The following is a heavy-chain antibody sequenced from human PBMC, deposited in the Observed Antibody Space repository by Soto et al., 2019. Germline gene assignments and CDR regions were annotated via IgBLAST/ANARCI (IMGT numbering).Heavy chain of an antibody. CDR1: GFTFSTYW. V-gene: IGHV3-7*05. CDR2: IKQDGSVK. D-gene: IGHD5-12*01. CDR3: VRGVMTITP. J-gene: IGHJ5*02. Sequence: GGSLRLSCAASGFTFSTYWMTWVRQAPGKGLEWVANIKQDGSVKYYVDSVKGRFIISRDNAKNSLYLQMNSLRAEDTAVYYCVRGVMTITPWGQGTLVTVSS.